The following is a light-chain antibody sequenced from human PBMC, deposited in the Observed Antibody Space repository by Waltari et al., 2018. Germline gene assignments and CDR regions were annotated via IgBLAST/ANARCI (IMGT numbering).Light chain of an antibody. CDR1: ELTNKN. J-gene: IGLJ1*01. CDR2: QDD. CDR3: QAWDSSAAGD. V-gene: IGLV3-1*01. Sequence: SYELTPPPSVSASPGQTATLPCRGDELTNKNACWYQQKPGQAPLLVIYQDDRRHSGIPERFSGSNSGNTATLTISGTRAMDEADYSCQAWDSSAAGDFGPGTKVTVL.